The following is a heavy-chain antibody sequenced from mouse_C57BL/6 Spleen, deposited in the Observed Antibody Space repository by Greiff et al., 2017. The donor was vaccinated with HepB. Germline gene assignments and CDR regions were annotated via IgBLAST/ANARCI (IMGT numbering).Heavy chain of an antibody. Sequence: QVQLKQSGPGLVQPSQRLSITCTVSGFSLTSYGVHCVRQSPGKGLEWLGVIWRGGSTDYNAAFIYRLSISKDDSKSQVFFKMNSLQADDTAIYYCARWNFDVWGTGTSVTVSS. J-gene: IGHJ1*03. CDR2: IWRGGST. CDR3: ARWNFDV. CDR1: GFSLTSYG. V-gene: IGHV2-2*01.